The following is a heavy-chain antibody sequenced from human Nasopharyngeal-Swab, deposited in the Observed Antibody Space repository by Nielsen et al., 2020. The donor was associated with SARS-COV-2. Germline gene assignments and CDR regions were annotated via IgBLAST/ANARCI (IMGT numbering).Heavy chain of an antibody. CDR3: ARDRVVVAATWFDY. J-gene: IGHJ4*02. D-gene: IGHD2-15*01. V-gene: IGHV4-4*07. CDR2: IYTSGST. Sequence: LETLSLTCTVSGGSISSYYWSWIRQPAGKGLEWIGRIYTSGSTNYNPSLKSRVTMSVDTSKNQFSLKLSSVTAADTAVYYCARDRVVVAATWFDYWGQGTLVTVSS. CDR1: GGSISSYY.